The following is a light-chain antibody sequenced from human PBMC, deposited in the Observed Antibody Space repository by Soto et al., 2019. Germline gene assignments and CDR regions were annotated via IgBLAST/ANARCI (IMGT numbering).Light chain of an antibody. CDR2: GAS. Sequence: EIVMTQSPATLSVSPGERVTLSCRASQSVSSSLAWYQQKPGQSPRLLIYGASTRATGIPTRFSGSGSGTEFTLTISSLQSEDFASYYCQQYSSWPPLTFGGGTKVDIK. V-gene: IGKV3-15*01. CDR3: QQYSSWPPLT. CDR1: QSVSSS. J-gene: IGKJ4*01.